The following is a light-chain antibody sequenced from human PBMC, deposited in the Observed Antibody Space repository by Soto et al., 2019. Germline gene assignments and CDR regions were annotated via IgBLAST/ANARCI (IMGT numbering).Light chain of an antibody. CDR2: GAS. CDR3: QQYCSSPLT. V-gene: IGKV3-20*01. CDR1: QSVSSY. Sequence: EILLTHSPATLALSPGEGAALSRSASQSVSSYLAWYQQKPGQAPRLLIYGASTRAAGIAARCSSSGSGADFILIISRLEPEDFAVYYCQQYCSSPLTFGGGTKVDIK. J-gene: IGKJ4*01.